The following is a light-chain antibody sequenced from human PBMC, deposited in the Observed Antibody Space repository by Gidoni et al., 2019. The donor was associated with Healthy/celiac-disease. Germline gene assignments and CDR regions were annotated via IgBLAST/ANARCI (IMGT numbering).Light chain of an antibody. CDR2: DAS. J-gene: IGKJ4*01. CDR1: QSVSSY. Sequence: EIVLTQSPATLSLSPVERATLSCRASQSVSSYLAWDQQKPGQAPRLLIYDASNRATGIPARFSGSGSGTDFTLTISSLEPEDFAVYYCQQRSNWPPLTFGGGTKVEIK. CDR3: QQRSNWPPLT. V-gene: IGKV3-11*01.